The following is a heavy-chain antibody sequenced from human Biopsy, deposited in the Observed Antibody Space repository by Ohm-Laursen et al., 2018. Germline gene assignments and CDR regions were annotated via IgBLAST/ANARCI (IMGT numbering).Heavy chain of an antibody. Sequence: SLRLSCSASGFIFSTYTMNWVRQAPGEGLEWVSSISSRSSDIYYADSVKGRFTISRDNAKNSLSPHMNSLRAEDTAVYYCARESALKWYQSLSYFNGMDVRGQGTTVTVSS. D-gene: IGHD2-2*01. CDR2: ISSRSSDI. CDR3: ARESALKWYQSLSYFNGMDV. CDR1: GFIFSTYT. V-gene: IGHV3-21*01. J-gene: IGHJ6*02.